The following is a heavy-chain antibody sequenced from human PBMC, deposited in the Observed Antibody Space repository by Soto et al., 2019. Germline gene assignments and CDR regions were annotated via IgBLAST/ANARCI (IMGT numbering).Heavy chain of an antibody. D-gene: IGHD6-19*01. CDR1: GFSLRTSGVG. Sequence: SGPTLVNPTQTLTLTCIFSGFSLRTSGVGVGPIRQPPGKALEWLGFIYWNDEKRYSPSLKSRLTITKDTSKNQVVLTMTNMDPVDTATYYCEKSGSSGWYGWFDPWGQGTLVTVSS. CDR3: EKSGSSGWYGWFDP. V-gene: IGHV2-5*01. J-gene: IGHJ5*02. CDR2: IYWNDEK.